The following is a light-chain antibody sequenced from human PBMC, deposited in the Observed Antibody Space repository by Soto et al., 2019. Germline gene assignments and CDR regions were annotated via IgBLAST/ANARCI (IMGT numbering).Light chain of an antibody. V-gene: IGKV3-11*01. CDR1: QSVSNY. Sequence: IVLTQSPATLSLSPGERATLSCRASQSVSNYVAWYQQKPGQAPRLLIYDASTRATGIPGRFSGSGSGTDFTLTICSLEPEDFASYYCQQRRSWPTFGPETKVDIK. CDR3: QQRRSWPT. CDR2: DAS. J-gene: IGKJ3*01.